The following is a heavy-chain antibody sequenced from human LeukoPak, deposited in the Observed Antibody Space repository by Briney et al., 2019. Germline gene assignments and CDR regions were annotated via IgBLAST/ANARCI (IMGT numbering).Heavy chain of an antibody. D-gene: IGHD3-10*01. V-gene: IGHV4-39*01. CDR2: IYYSGST. Sequence: SETLSLTCTVSGGSISSSSYYWGWIRQPPGKGLEWIGSIYYSGSTYYNPSLKSRVTISVDTSKNQFSLKLSSVTAADTALYYCARRFGAWPYYLDYWGQGALVTVSS. CDR1: GGSISSSSYY. J-gene: IGHJ4*02. CDR3: ARRFGAWPYYLDY.